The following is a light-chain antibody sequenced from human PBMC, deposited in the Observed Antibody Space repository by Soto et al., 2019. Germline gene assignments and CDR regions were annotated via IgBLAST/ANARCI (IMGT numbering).Light chain of an antibody. J-gene: IGKJ5*01. CDR1: QSFSSN. V-gene: IGKV3-15*01. Sequence: EIVMTQSPATLSVSPGERATLSCRAGQSFSSNLAWYQQKPGQAPRLLIYGASTRATDIPARFSGSESGTEFTLTISSLQSEDFAVYYCQQYNNWQITFGQGTRLEI. CDR2: GAS. CDR3: QQYNNWQIT.